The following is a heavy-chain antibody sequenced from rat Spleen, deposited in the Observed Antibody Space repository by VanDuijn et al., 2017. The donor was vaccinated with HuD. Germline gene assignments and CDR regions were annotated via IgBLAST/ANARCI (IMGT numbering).Heavy chain of an antibody. CDR1: GFTFSNYD. CDR3: ARPGYYYSGPDNWFAY. V-gene: IGHV5S23*01. CDR2: ISIGGSNT. Sequence: EVQLVESGGGLVQPGRSLKLSCAASGFTFSNYDMAWVRQAPAKGLEWVASISIGGSNTYYRDSVKGRFTISRDNANSTLYLQMDSLRSEDTATYYCARPGYYYSGPDNWFAYWGQGTLVTVSS. D-gene: IGHD1-1*01. J-gene: IGHJ3*01.